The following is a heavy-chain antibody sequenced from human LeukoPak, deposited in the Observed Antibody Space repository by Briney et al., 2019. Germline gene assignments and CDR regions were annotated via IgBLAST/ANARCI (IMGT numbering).Heavy chain of an antibody. V-gene: IGHV4-34*01. D-gene: IGHD2-21*02. CDR2: INHSGST. CDR1: GGSFSGYY. CDR3: ARAHDSYFDY. J-gene: IGHJ4*02. Sequence: TTSETLSLTCAVYGGSFSGYYWSWIRQPPGKGLEWIGEINHSGSTNYNPSLKSRVTISVDTSKNPFSLKLSSVTAADTAVYYCARAHDSYFDYWSQGTLVTVSS.